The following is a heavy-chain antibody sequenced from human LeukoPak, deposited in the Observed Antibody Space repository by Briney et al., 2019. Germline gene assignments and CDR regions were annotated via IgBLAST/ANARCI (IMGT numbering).Heavy chain of an antibody. CDR1: GYTFTSYD. D-gene: IGHD3-3*01. CDR3: ARGLVDFWSGYLYYYYYYGMDV. CDR2: MNPNSGNT. J-gene: IGHJ6*02. V-gene: IGHV1-8*01. Sequence: GASVKVSCKASGYTFTSYDINWVRQATGQGLEWMGWMNPNSGNTGYAQKFQGRVTMTRNTSIGTAYMELSSLRSEDTAVYYCARGLVDFWSGYLYYYYYYGMDVWGQGTTVTVSS.